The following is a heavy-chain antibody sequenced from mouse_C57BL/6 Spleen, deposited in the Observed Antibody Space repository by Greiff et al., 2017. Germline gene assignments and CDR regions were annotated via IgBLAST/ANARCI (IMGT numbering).Heavy chain of an antibody. CDR1: GFTFSSYG. D-gene: IGHD1-1*01. Sequence: EVQLQQSGGDLVKPGGSLKLSCAASGFTFSSYGMSWVRQTPDKRLEWVATISSGGSYTYYPDSVKGRFTISRDNAKNTLYLQMSSLKSEDTAMYYCARHDGSSSHWYFDVWGTGTTVTVSS. CDR3: ARHDGSSSHWYFDV. V-gene: IGHV5-6*01. CDR2: ISSGGSYT. J-gene: IGHJ1*03.